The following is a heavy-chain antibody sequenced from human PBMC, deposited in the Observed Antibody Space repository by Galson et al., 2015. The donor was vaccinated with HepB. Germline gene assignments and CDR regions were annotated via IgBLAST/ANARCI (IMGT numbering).Heavy chain of an antibody. Sequence: SLRLSCAASGFTFSDYAMHWVRQAPGKGLQWVALISYDGSNKYYADSVKGRFTISRDNSKNSLNLQMNSLRPEDPTVFYCARGKLAYCGGECLDFDYWGQGTLVTVSP. CDR3: ARGKLAYCGGECLDFDY. CDR1: GFTFSDYA. CDR2: ISYDGSNK. J-gene: IGHJ4*02. V-gene: IGHV3-30-3*01. D-gene: IGHD2-21*01.